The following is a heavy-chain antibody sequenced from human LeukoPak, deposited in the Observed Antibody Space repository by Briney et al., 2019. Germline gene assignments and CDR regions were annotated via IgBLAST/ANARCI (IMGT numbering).Heavy chain of an antibody. CDR2: INGSGSGGST. Sequence: GASLRLSCAASGFTFSSYAMSWVRQAPGKGLEWVSTINGSGSGGSTYYADSVKGRFTISRDNSKDTLYLQMNSLRAEDTAVYYCAKLLAVTNSYYFNYWGQGTLVTVSS. J-gene: IGHJ4*02. D-gene: IGHD6-19*01. CDR3: AKLLAVTNSYYFNY. V-gene: IGHV3-23*01. CDR1: GFTFSSYA.